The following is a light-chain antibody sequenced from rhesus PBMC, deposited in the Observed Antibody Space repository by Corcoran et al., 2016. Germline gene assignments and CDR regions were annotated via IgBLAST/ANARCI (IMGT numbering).Light chain of an antibody. V-gene: IGKV1-66*01. CDR1: QDMNNY. CDR2: YAY. Sequence: DIQMTQSPSSLSASVGDRVIITGRASQDMNNYLSWYQQKPGKAPKPLIYYAYNLKTGVPSRFSGSRSWTDYTLTIGSLQPEHFATYYCQLYINSPSTFGLGTKVELQ. J-gene: IGKJ2*01. CDR3: QLYINSPST.